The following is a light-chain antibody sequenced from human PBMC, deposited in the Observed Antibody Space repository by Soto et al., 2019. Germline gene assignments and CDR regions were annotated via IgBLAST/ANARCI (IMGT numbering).Light chain of an antibody. CDR1: QGISSY. Sequence: IQLTQSPSSLSASVGDRVTITCRASQGISSYLAWYQQKPGKAPKLLIYAASTLQSGVPSRFSGSGSGTDFTLTTSSLQPEDFATYYCQQLNSYPPTFGGGTKLDIK. V-gene: IGKV1-9*01. CDR2: AAS. J-gene: IGKJ4*01. CDR3: QQLNSYPPT.